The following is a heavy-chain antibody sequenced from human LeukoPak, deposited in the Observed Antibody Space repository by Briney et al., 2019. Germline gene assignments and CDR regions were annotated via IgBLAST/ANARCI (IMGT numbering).Heavy chain of an antibody. CDR2: IRYDGSDK. CDR1: GFTFSNYG. D-gene: IGHD6-6*01. V-gene: IGHV3-30*02. Sequence: GGSLRLSCAASGFTFSNYGIHWVRQAPGKGLEWVAFIRYDGSDKYYAGSVKGRFTISRDNSKNTLYLQMNSLTAEDTAVYYCAKDRQLSRSSPYYSYMDVRRGGTTVTVSS. J-gene: IGHJ6*03. CDR3: AKDRQLSRSSPYYSYMDV.